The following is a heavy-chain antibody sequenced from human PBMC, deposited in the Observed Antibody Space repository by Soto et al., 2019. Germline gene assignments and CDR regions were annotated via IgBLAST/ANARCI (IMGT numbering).Heavy chain of an antibody. J-gene: IGHJ4*02. CDR1: GFTFSIFA. Sequence: SGGSLRLSCAASGFTFSIFAMSWVRRSPGKGLEWVSTISGSGGSTYYADAVKGRFSISRDNSMGTLYLQMKSLRVEDTAIYYCAKEVSLGSTVDLGYWGQGTLVTVSS. CDR2: ISGSGGST. D-gene: IGHD7-27*01. V-gene: IGHV3-23*01. CDR3: AKEVSLGSTVDLGY.